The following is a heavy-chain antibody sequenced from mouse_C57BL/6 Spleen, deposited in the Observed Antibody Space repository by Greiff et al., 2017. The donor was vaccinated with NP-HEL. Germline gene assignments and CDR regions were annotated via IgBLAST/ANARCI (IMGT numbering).Heavy chain of an antibody. J-gene: IGHJ2*01. V-gene: IGHV1-55*01. CDR2: IYPGSGST. Sequence: QVQLQQPGAELVKPGASVKMSCKASGYTFTSYWITWVKQRPGQGLEWIGDIYPGSGSTNYNEKFKSKATLTVDTSSSTAYMQLSSLTSEDSAVYYCARDYDYPYYFDYWGQGTTLTVSS. CDR3: ARDYDYPYYFDY. CDR1: GYTFTSYW. D-gene: IGHD2-4*01.